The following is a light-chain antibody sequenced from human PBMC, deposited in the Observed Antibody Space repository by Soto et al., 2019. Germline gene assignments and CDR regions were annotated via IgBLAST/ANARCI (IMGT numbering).Light chain of an antibody. Sequence: QSALTQPPSASGTPGESVTISCTGTSSDVGLYDYVSRYQQHPGKVPKLLIYEVSQRPSGVPHRFSGPTSDNTAYLTVSGPQAVADAAHYCSSYAGGSTYVFGTGAK. CDR3: SSYAGGSTYV. CDR2: EVS. V-gene: IGLV2-8*01. CDR1: SSDVGLYDY. J-gene: IGLJ1*01.